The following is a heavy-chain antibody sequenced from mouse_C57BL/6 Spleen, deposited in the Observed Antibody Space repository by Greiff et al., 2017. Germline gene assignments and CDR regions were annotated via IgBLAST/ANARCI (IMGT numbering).Heavy chain of an antibody. CDR3: ARPFYYDYSNWYFDV. CDR1: GYTFTDYY. V-gene: IGHV1-76*01. J-gene: IGHJ1*03. D-gene: IGHD2-4*01. CDR2: IYPGSGNT. Sequence: QVQLQQSGAELVRPGASVKLSCKASGYTFTDYYINWVKQRPGQGLEWIARIYPGSGNTYYNEKFKGKATLTAEKSSSTAYMQLSSLTSEDSAVYFCARPFYYDYSNWYFDVWGTGTTVTVSS.